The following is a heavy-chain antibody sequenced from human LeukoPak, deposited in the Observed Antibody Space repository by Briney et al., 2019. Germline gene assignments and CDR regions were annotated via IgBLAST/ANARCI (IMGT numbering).Heavy chain of an antibody. CDR3: ARVRRVVVVAARGWFDP. Sequence: SETLSLTCAVYGGSFSGYYWSWIRQPPGKGLEWIGEINHSGSTNYNPSLKSRVTISVDTSKNQFSLKLSSVTAADTAVYYCARVRRVVVVAARGWFDPWGQGTLVTVSS. CDR1: GGSFSGYY. CDR2: INHSGST. J-gene: IGHJ5*02. V-gene: IGHV4-34*01. D-gene: IGHD2-15*01.